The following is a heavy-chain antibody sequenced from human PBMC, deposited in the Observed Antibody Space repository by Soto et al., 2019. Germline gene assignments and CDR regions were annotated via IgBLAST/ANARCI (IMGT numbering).Heavy chain of an antibody. J-gene: IGHJ3*02. CDR1: GGSISSYY. CDR3: ARGRPAATDAFDI. CDR2: IYYSGST. V-gene: IGHV4-59*08. D-gene: IGHD2-2*01. Sequence: QVQLQESGPGLVKPSETLSLTCTVSGGSISSYYWSWIRQPPGKGLEWIGYIYYSGSTNYNPSLTRRVTISLHTSKNPFSLKLSSVTAADTAVYYCARGRPAATDAFDIWGQGTMVTVSS.